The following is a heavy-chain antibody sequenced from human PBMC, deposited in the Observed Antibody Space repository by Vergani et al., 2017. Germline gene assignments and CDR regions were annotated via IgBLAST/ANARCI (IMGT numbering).Heavy chain of an antibody. D-gene: IGHD2-2*01. CDR3: ARPLGYCSSTSCLYYFDY. CDR1: GFSFSTYG. Sequence: QVQLVESGGGVVQPGGSLRLSCAASGFSFSTYGMHWVRQAPGRGLEWVAFLRYDGSNEYYGNAVKGRFIISRDNSKNMLYLQMNSLRAEDTAVYYCARPLGYCSSTSCLYYFDYWGQGTLVTVSS. V-gene: IGHV3-30*02. J-gene: IGHJ4*02. CDR2: LRYDGSNE.